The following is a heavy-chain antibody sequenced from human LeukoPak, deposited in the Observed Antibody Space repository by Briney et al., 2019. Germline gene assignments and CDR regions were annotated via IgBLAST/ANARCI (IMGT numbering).Heavy chain of an antibody. D-gene: IGHD1-1*01. CDR1: GGSISSSSYY. J-gene: IGHJ4*02. V-gene: IGHV4-31*03. Sequence: SETLSLTCTVSGGSISSSSYYWGWIRQPPGKGLEWIGYIYYSGSTYYNPSLKSRVTISVDTSKNQFSLKLSSVTAADTAVYYCARGGTRRYFDYWGQGTLVTVSS. CDR2: IYYSGST. CDR3: ARGGTRRYFDY.